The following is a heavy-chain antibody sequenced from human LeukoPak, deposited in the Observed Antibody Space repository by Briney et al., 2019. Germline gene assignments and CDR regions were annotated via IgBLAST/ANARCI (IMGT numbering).Heavy chain of an antibody. V-gene: IGHV4-34*01. Sequence: PSETLSLTCAVYGGSFSGYYWSWIRQPPGKGLEWIGEINHSGSTNYNPSLKSRVTISVDTSKNQFSLKLSSVTAADTAVYYCARDSSLITMIVVVRGFDYWGQGTLVTVSS. CDR1: GGSFSGYY. J-gene: IGHJ4*02. CDR2: INHSGST. D-gene: IGHD3-22*01. CDR3: ARDSSLITMIVVVRGFDY.